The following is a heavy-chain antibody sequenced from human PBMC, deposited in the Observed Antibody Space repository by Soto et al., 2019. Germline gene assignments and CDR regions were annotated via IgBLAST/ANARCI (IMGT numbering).Heavy chain of an antibody. J-gene: IGHJ5*02. CDR1: GYTFTSYG. Sequence: ASVKVSCKASGYTFTSYGISWVRQAPGQGLEWMGVINPAGGSTSYAQKFQDRVTMTRDMSTSTVYLDLISLRSEDTAVFYCGRVYGHGDPTLVGGVVVGAPSVIDIANSLQSLPWG. D-gene: IGHD1-26*01. CDR2: INPAGGST. V-gene: IGHV1-46*03. CDR3: GRVYGHGDPTLVGGVVVGAPSVIDIANSLQSLP.